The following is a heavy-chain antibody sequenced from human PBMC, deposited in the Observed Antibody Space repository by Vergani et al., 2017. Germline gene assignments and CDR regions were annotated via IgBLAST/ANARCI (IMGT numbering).Heavy chain of an antibody. CDR2: INHSGST. CDR3: TVFDWLLIPCDY. CDR1: GGSFSGYY. J-gene: IGHJ4*02. V-gene: IGHV4-34*01. D-gene: IGHD3-9*01. Sequence: QVQLQQWGAGLLKPSETLSLTCAVYGGSFSGYYWSWIRQPPGKGLEWIGEINHSGSTNYNPSLKSRVTISVDTSKNQFSLKLSSVTAADTAVYYCTVFDWLLIPCDYWGQGTLVTVSS.